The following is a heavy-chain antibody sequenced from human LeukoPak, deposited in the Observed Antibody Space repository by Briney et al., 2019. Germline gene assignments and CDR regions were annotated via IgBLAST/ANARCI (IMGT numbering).Heavy chain of an antibody. CDR2: ISYDGSNK. CDR1: GFTFSSYA. D-gene: IGHD3-3*01. J-gene: IGHJ4*02. Sequence: GGSLRLSCAASGFTFSSYAMHWVRQAPGKGLEWVAVISYDGSNKYYADSVKGRFTISRDNAKNSLYLQMNSLRDEDAAVYYCAREVVSYDFWSGHYYFDYRGQGTLVTVSS. V-gene: IGHV3-30-3*01. CDR3: AREVVSYDFWSGHYYFDY.